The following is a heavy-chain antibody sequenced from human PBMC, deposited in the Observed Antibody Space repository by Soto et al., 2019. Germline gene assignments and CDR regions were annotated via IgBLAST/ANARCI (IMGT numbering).Heavy chain of an antibody. Sequence: GGSLRLSCAASGFTVSSNYMSWVRQAPGKGLEWVSLIYSGGNAYYADSVKGRFTISRDNSKNTLSLQMNSLRAEDTAVYYCARALKQGSTTRLGMDVWGKGTTVTVSS. J-gene: IGHJ6*03. V-gene: IGHV3-66*01. CDR1: GFTVSSNY. CDR2: IYSGGNA. D-gene: IGHD2-2*01. CDR3: ARALKQGSTTRLGMDV.